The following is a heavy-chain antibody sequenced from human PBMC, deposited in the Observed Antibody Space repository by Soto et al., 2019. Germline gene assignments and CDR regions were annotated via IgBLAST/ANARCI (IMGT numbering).Heavy chain of an antibody. V-gene: IGHV1-18*01. J-gene: IGHJ4*02. CDR1: GYTFSDYG. D-gene: IGHD3-22*01. CDR2: ISSHNGNT. CDR3: ASGHFDNSGYHSVYVDF. Sequence: GSSVKVSCKTSGYTFSDYGVTWVRQAPGQGLEWMGYISSHNGNTDYAQKLQGRVTMTTDTSTSTAYMELRSLRSDDTAVYYCASGHFDNSGYHSVYVDFCGQGTLGIVSS.